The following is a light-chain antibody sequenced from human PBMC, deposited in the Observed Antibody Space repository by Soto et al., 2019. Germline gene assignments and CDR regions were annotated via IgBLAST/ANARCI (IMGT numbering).Light chain of an antibody. V-gene: IGLV2-11*01. CDR2: DVS. CDR1: SSDVGGYNY. J-gene: IGLJ1*01. Sequence: SVLTQPRSVSGSPGQSVTISCTGTSSDVGGYNYVSWYQQHPGKAPKLMIYDVSKRPSGVPDRFSGSKSGNTASLTISGLQAEDEADYYCVSYTTSASYVFGTGTKVTVL. CDR3: VSYTTSASYV.